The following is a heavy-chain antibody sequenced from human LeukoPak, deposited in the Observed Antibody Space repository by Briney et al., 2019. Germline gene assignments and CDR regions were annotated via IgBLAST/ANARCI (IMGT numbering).Heavy chain of an antibody. V-gene: IGHV4-39*02. CDR1: GGSITSSAYY. Sequence: SETLSLTCTVSGGSITSSAYYWGWIRQPPGKGLEWIGTIYYTGSTYYNPSLKSRVTISVDTSKNQFSLKLSSVTATDTAVYYCVRDQTYYVTSGYYYVTYFQHWGQGILVTVSS. CDR2: IYYTGST. CDR3: VRDQTYYVTSGYYYVTYFQH. D-gene: IGHD3-22*01. J-gene: IGHJ1*01.